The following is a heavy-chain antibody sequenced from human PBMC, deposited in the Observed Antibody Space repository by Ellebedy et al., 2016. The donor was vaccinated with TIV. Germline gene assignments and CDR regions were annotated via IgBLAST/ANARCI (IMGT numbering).Heavy chain of an antibody. CDR1: GFTFSSYG. V-gene: IGHV3-30*18. Sequence: GESLKLSCAASGFTFSSYGMHWVRQAPGQGLEWVAVISYDGSNKYYADSVKGRFTISRDNSKNTLYLQMNSLRAEDTAVYYCAKGRGGSYYSSIDYWGQGTLVTVSS. D-gene: IGHD1-26*01. CDR2: ISYDGSNK. J-gene: IGHJ4*02. CDR3: AKGRGGSYYSSIDY.